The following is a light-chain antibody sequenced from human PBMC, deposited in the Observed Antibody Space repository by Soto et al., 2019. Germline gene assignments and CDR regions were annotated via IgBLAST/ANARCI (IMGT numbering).Light chain of an antibody. CDR2: QAS. Sequence: DIQMTQSPSTLSASVGDRVSITCRASQSISRQLAWYQQKPGKAPNLLIYQASNLETGVLSRFTGSGSVTEFTLTISSLQPDVLAAYCWLQYQTYWTCGQGTKVEVK. CDR1: QSISRQ. V-gene: IGKV1-5*03. J-gene: IGKJ1*01. CDR3: LQYQTYWT.